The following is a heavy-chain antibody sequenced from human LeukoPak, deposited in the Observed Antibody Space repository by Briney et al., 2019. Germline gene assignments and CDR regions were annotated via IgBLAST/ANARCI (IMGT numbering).Heavy chain of an antibody. CDR3: ARDDYVWGSYLFDY. D-gene: IGHD3-16*02. CDR1: GFTFSSYS. J-gene: IGHJ4*02. V-gene: IGHV3-21*01. CDR2: ISSSSSYT. Sequence: GGSLRLSCAASGFTFSSYSMNWVRQAPGKGLEWVSSISSSSSYTYYADSVKGRFTISRDNAKNSLYLQMNSLRAEDTAVYYCARDDYVWGSYLFDYWGQGTLVTVSP.